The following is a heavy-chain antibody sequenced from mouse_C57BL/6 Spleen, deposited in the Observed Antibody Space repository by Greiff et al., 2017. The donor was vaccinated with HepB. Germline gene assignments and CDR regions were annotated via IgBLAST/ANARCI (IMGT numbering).Heavy chain of an antibody. CDR2: IYPRSGNT. CDR1: GYTFTSYG. J-gene: IGHJ3*01. Sequence: VQLQQSGAELARPGASVKLSCKASGYTFTSYGISWVKQRTGQGLEWIGEIYPRSGNTYYNEKFKGKATLTADKSSSTAYMELRSLTSEDSAVYFCARYGNYWFAYWGQGTLVTVSA. CDR3: ARYGNYWFAY. V-gene: IGHV1-81*01. D-gene: IGHD2-1*01.